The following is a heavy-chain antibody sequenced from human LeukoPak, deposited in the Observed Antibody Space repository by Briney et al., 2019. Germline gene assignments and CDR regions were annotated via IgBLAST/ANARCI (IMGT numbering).Heavy chain of an antibody. V-gene: IGHV3-53*01. J-gene: IGHJ4*02. D-gene: IGHD3-16*02. Sequence: HPGGSLRLSCAASGFPVSSNYMSWVRQAPGKGLEWVSVIYRDDTTYYADSVKGRFTIFRDNSKNTLYLQMNSLRDDDTAVYYCARAPYGVGYTAERDYWGQGTLVTVSP. CDR2: IYRDDTT. CDR1: GFPVSSNY. CDR3: ARAPYGVGYTAERDY.